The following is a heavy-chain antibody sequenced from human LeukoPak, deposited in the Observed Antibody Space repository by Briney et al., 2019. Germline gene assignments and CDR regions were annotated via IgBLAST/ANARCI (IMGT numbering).Heavy chain of an antibody. D-gene: IGHD6-19*01. CDR2: ISSSSTI. Sequence: GGSLRLSCAASGFTFSSYSMNWVRQAPGKGLEWVSYISSSSTIYYVDSVKGRFTISRDNAKNSLYLQMNSLRAEDTAVYYCARGGRKAVAGTPNWFDPWGQGTLVTVSS. CDR3: ARGGRKAVAGTPNWFDP. V-gene: IGHV3-48*01. J-gene: IGHJ5*02. CDR1: GFTFSSYS.